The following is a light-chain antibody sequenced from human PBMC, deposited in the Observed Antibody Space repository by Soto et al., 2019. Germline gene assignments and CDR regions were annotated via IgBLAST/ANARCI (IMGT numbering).Light chain of an antibody. CDR3: HQYNNYPWT. Sequence: EMVSSQFLFTIALSRGERATXSCRASQSVSSRLAWYQQKPGQAPRLLISGASSRPTGIPDRFSGSGSGTDFTLTISRLEPEDFAVYYCHQYNNYPWTFGQGTKFDIK. CDR1: QSVSSR. J-gene: IGKJ1*01. CDR2: GAS. V-gene: IGKV3D-15*01.